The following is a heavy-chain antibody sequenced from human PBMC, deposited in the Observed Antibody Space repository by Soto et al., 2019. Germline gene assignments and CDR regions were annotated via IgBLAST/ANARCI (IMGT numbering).Heavy chain of an antibody. D-gene: IGHD4-17*01. Sequence: QVQLQESGPGLVKPSETLSLTCTVSGVSVSSGSYYWSWIRQPPGKGLEWIGYVYYSGSTNYNPSLKSRATTSVDPSKNQFSRQLSSVTAADTVAYYCARVDYGDYWFDPWGQGTLVTVSS. CDR2: VYYSGST. V-gene: IGHV4-61*01. J-gene: IGHJ5*02. CDR3: ARVDYGDYWFDP. CDR1: GVSVSSGSYY.